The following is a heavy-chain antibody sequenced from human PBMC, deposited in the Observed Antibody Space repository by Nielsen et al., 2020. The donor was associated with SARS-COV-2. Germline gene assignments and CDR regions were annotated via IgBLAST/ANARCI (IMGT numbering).Heavy chain of an antibody. CDR3: ATTYDSSGYDGFWFDP. V-gene: IGHV4-30-2*01. J-gene: IGHJ5*02. Sequence: SETLSLTCAVSGGSISSGGYSWSWIRQPPGKGLEWIGYIYHSGSTYYNPSLKSRATISVDRSKNQFSLKLSSVTAADTAVYYCATTYDSSGYDGFWFDPWGQGTLVTVSS. CDR2: IYHSGST. CDR1: GGSISSGGYS. D-gene: IGHD3-22*01.